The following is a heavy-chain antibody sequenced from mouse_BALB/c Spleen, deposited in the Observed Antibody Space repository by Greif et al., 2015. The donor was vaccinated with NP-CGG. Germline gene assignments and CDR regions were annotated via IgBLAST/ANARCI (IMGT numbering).Heavy chain of an antibody. CDR3: ARYDYYGSSYFDV. Sequence: EVQLQQSGAELVKPGASVKLSCTASGFNIKDYYIHWVKQRPEQGLEWIGRIDSAFGNTKYDSKFQGQATITAGTSSNTAYLQLSSLTSEDTAVYYCARYDYYGSSYFDVWGAGTTVTVSS. V-gene: IGHV14-3*02. CDR1: GFNIKDYY. CDR2: IDSAFGNT. D-gene: IGHD1-1*01. J-gene: IGHJ1*01.